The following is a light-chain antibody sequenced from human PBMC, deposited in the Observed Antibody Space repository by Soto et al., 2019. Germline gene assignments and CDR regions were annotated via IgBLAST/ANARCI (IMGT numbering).Light chain of an antibody. CDR3: QKYNSAPLP. CDR2: AAC. J-gene: IGKJ5*01. V-gene: IGKV1-27*01. CDR1: RGISHD. Sequence: QSPYCLAAAFLDLVTNTCRASRGISHDLVWYQQKPVKVPELLIYAACNLQSGGPSRVSGSGSGTDFTLTISGLHPEDVATYYCQKYNSAPLPYGQGTRLEI.